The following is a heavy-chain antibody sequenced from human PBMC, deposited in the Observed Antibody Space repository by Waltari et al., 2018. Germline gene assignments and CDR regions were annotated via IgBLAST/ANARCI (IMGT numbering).Heavy chain of an antibody. J-gene: IGHJ4*02. CDR1: GGSISSSSYY. Sequence: QLQLQESGPGLVKPSETLSLTCTVSGGSISSSSYYWGWIRQPPGKGLEWIGSIYYSGSTYYNPSLKSRVTISVDTSKNQFSLKLSSVTAADTAVYYCARTPGGGDYDYWGQGTLVTVSS. V-gene: IGHV4-39*07. CDR2: IYYSGST. CDR3: ARTPGGGDYDY. D-gene: IGHD3-10*01.